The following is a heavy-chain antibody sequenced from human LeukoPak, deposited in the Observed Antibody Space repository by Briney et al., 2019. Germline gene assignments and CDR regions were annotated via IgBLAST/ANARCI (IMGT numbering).Heavy chain of an antibody. CDR2: ISTTSSYI. D-gene: IGHD6-19*01. CDR3: ARGLSSGWYYGPDY. V-gene: IGHV3-21*01. CDR1: GFTLSVSS. J-gene: IGHJ4*02. Sequence: PGASLRLFCAAPGFTLSVSSMNGVRQAPGMGLEWFSSISTTSSYIYYADSVKGRFTISRDNAKNSLYLQMNSLRAEDTAVYYCARGLSSGWYYGPDYWGQGTLVTVSS.